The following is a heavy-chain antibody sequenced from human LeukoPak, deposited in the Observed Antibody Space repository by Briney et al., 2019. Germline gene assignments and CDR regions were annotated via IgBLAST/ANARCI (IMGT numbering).Heavy chain of an antibody. CDR2: ISSGSNYI. V-gene: IGHV3-21*01. CDR3: ARVGCSGGTCYDY. Sequence: PGGSLRLSCAASGFTFSSYSMYWVRQAAGKGLEWVSFISSGSNYIYYIDSVKGRFTISRDNAKNSLYLQMNSLRVEDTAIYYCARVGCSGGTCYDYWGQGTLVTVSS. CDR1: GFTFSSYS. J-gene: IGHJ4*02. D-gene: IGHD2-15*01.